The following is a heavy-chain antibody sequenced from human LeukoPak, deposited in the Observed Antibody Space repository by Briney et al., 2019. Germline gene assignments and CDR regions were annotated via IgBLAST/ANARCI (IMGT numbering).Heavy chain of an antibody. CDR3: AKSGYSSHWFDP. Sequence: GGSLRLSCAASGFTFADYAMKWVRQVPGKGLEWFSLISGDGGSTYYADSVKGRFTISRDNSKNSLYLQMNSLRTEDTALYYCAKSGYSSHWFDPWGQGTLVTVSS. CDR2: ISGDGGST. V-gene: IGHV3-43*02. J-gene: IGHJ5*02. D-gene: IGHD6-13*01. CDR1: GFTFADYA.